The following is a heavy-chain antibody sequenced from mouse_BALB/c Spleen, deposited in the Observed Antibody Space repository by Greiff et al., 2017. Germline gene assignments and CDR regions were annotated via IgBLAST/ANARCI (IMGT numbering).Heavy chain of an antibody. J-gene: IGHJ4*01. CDR2: INPGSGGT. D-gene: IGHD4-1*01. V-gene: IGHV1-54*01. CDR3: ARELGPLYAMDY. CDR1: GYAFTNYL. Sequence: QVQLQQSGAELVRPGTSVKVSCKASGYAFTNYLIEWVKQRPGQGLEWIGVINPGSGGTNYNEKFKGKATLTADKSSSTAYMQLSSLTSDDSAVYYCARELGPLYAMDYWGQGTSVTVSS.